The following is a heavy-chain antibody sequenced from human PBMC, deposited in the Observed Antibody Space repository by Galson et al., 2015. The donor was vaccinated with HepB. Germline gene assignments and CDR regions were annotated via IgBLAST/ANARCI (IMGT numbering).Heavy chain of an antibody. CDR2: IYYTGTT. V-gene: IGHV4-39*07. Sequence: SETLSLTCTVSGDSIDSSPYYWVWIRQPPGKGLEWIGNIYYTGTTYYSPSLKSRVTMSIDTSKNQLSLRLTSVTAVDTAVYYCARDFGWGSRRFDPWGQGTLVTVSS. D-gene: IGHD7-27*01. J-gene: IGHJ5*02. CDR1: GDSIDSSPYY. CDR3: ARDFGWGSRRFDP.